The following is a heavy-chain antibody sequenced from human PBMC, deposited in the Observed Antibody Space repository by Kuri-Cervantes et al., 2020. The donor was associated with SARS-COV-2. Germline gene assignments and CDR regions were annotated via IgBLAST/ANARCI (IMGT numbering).Heavy chain of an antibody. J-gene: IGHJ6*03. CDR1: GFTFSSYS. CDR3: ARDLSYMDV. CDR2: ISCNGGSI. Sequence: GESLKISCAASGFTFSSYSMNWVRQAPGKGLEWAAGISCNGGSIVYVDSVKGRFTISRDNAKNSLYLQMNSLRAEDTAVYYCARDLSYMDVWGKGTTVTVSS. D-gene: IGHD2/OR15-2a*01. V-gene: IGHV3-48*04.